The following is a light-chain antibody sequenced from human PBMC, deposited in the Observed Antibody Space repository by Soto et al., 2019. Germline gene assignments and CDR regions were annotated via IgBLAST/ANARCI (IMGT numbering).Light chain of an antibody. CDR3: CSYVGITAYVV. J-gene: IGLJ2*01. CDR1: SNTFGNYNL. V-gene: IGLV2-23*01. CDR2: EGS. Sequence: HSALTQPASVSGSPGQSITISCTGTSNTFGNYNLVSWYQQQSGKAPKLMIYEGSTRPSGVSNRFSGSKSGNTASLTISGLQAEDEADYYCCSYVGITAYVVFGGGTKVTVL.